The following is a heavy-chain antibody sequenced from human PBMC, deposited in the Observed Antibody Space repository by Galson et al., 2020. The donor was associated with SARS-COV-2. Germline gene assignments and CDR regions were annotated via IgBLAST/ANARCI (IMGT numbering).Heavy chain of an antibody. CDR1: GGSISSYY. J-gene: IGHJ6*03. CDR3: ARDLNGSGYDRGRYYYYYYMDV. D-gene: IGHD5-12*01. CDR2: IYYSGST. Sequence: SQTLSLTCTVSGGSISSYYWSWIRQPPGKGLEWIGYIYYSGSTNYNPSLKSRVTISVDTSKNQFSLKLSSVTAADTAVYYCARDLNGSGYDRGRYYYYYYMDVWGKGTTVTVSS. V-gene: IGHV4-59*01.